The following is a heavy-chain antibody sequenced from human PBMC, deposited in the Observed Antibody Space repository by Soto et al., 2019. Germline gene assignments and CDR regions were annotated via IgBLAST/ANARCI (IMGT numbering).Heavy chain of an antibody. CDR2: INPSGGST. CDR3: ARDLGWELPPIYYYYGMDV. V-gene: IGHV1-46*01. D-gene: IGHD1-26*01. CDR1: GYTFTSHY. J-gene: IGHJ6*02. Sequence: QVQLVQSGAEVKKPGASVKVSCKASGYTFTSHYMHWVRQAPGQGLEWMGIINPSGGSTRYAQKFQGRVTMNRDTSTSTDYMELSSLRSEDTAVYYCARDLGWELPPIYYYYGMDVWGQGTTVNVSS.